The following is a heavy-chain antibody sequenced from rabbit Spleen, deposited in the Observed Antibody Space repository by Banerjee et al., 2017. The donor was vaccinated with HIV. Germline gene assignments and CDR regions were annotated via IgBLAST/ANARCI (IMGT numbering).Heavy chain of an antibody. V-gene: IGHV1S7*01. Sequence: QLKESGGGLVQPGGSLKLSCKASGFTLSSYYMNWVRQAPGKGLEWIGYIDPVFGITYYANWVNGRFTISSHNAQNTLYLQLNSLTAADTATYFCARDASSSAYYRDTRLDLWGPGTLVTVS. CDR1: GFTLSSYY. J-gene: IGHJ3*01. CDR2: IDPVFGIT. CDR3: ARDASSSAYYRDTRLDL. D-gene: IGHD1-1*01.